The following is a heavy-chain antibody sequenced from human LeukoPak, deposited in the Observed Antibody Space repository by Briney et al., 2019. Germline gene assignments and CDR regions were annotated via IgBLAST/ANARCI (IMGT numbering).Heavy chain of an antibody. CDR3: ARGSNVGYDSSGYYRPPAEYYGMDV. D-gene: IGHD3-22*01. J-gene: IGHJ6*02. CDR2: ISYDGSNK. V-gene: IGHV3-30*04. CDR1: GFTFSSYA. Sequence: GSLILSCAASGFTFSSYAMHWVRQAPGKGLEWVAVISYDGSNKYYADSVKGRFTISRDNSKNALYLQMNSLRAEDTAVYYCARGSNVGYDSSGYYRPPAEYYGMDVWGQGTTVTVSS.